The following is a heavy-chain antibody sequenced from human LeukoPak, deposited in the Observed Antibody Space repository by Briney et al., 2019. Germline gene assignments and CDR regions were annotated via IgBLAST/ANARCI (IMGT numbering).Heavy chain of an antibody. D-gene: IGHD1-26*01. V-gene: IGHV4-59*08. CDR2: IYYSGST. CDR1: GGSISSYY. Sequence: SETLSLTCTVPGGSISSYYWRWIRQPPGKGLGWIGYIYYSGSTNYNPSLKSRVTISVDTSKNQFSLKLSSVTAADTAVYYCASGSYNPYYFDYWGQGTLVTVSS. CDR3: ASGSYNPYYFDY. J-gene: IGHJ4*02.